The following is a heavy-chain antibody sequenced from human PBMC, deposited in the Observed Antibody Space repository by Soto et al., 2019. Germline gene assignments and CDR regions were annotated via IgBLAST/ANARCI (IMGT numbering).Heavy chain of an antibody. V-gene: IGHV3-7*01. CDR1: GFIISSYW. Sequence: EVQMVESGGGLVEPGGSLRLSCAASGFIISSYWMSWVRQAPGKGLEWVANIKQDGSEKYYVDSVKGRFTISRDNAKNSLYLQMNSLRVEDTAVYYCARAGKGSGSYDFWGQGTLVTVSS. CDR2: IKQDGSEK. CDR3: ARAGKGSGSYDF. J-gene: IGHJ4*02. D-gene: IGHD3-10*01.